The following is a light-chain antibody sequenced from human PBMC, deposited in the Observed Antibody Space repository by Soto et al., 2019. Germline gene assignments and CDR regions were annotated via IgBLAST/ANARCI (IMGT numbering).Light chain of an antibody. V-gene: IGLV2-14*01. CDR2: EVS. CDR3: SSYTSSSSVV. Sequence: QCALTQPASASGSPGQSITISCTGTSSDVGGYNYVSWYQQHPGKAPKLMIYEVSNRPSGVSNRFSGSKSGNTASLTISGLQAEDEADYYCSSYTSSSSVVFGGGTKLTVL. CDR1: SSDVGGYNY. J-gene: IGLJ2*01.